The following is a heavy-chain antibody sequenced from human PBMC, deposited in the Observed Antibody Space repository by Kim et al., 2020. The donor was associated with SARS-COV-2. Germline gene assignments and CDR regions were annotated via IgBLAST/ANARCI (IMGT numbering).Heavy chain of an antibody. CDR3: ARDRTPEGSTSSIWGYNWFDP. Sequence: ASVKVSCKASGYTFTSYGISWVRQAPGQGLEWMGWISTYNGNTNYAQKLQGRVTMTTDTSTSTAYMELRSLRSDDTAVYFCARDRTPEGSTSSIWGYNWFDPWGQGTLVTVSS. CDR1: GYTFTSYG. V-gene: IGHV1-18*01. D-gene: IGHD6-6*01. J-gene: IGHJ5*02. CDR2: ISTYNGNT.